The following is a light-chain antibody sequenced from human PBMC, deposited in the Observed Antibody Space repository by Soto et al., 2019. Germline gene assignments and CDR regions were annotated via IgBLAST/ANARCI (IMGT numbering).Light chain of an antibody. Sequence: EIVLTQSPGTLPLSPGERATLSCMASPSVSSSFLAWYQQKPGQAPRLLIYGASSRATGIPDRFSGSGSGTDFTLTISRLEPEDFAVYYCQQYDSSPLTFGGGTKVEIK. V-gene: IGKV3-20*01. CDR2: GAS. CDR1: PSVSSSF. CDR3: QQYDSSPLT. J-gene: IGKJ4*01.